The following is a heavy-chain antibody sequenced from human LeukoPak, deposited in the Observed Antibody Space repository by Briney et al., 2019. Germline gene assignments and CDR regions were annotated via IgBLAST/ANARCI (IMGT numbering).Heavy chain of an antibody. V-gene: IGHV1-58*01. J-gene: IGHJ4*02. Sequence: TSVKVSCKASGFTFTISAVQWVRQARGQRLEWIGWIVVGSGNTNYAQKFQERVTITRDMSTSTAYMELSSLISETTAVYYCAADRAIYGGNSGGIDYWGQGTLVTVSS. D-gene: IGHD4-23*01. CDR3: AADRAIYGGNSGGIDY. CDR2: IVVGSGNT. CDR1: GFTFTISA.